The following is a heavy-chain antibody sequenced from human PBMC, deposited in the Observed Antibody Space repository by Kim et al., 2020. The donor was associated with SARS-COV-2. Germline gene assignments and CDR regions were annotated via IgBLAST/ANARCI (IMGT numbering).Heavy chain of an antibody. Sequence: NYNPSLKSRVTKSVETAKTQFSLKLSAVTAADTAVYYCARGATVVSDFDYWGQGTLVTVSS. D-gene: IGHD4-17*01. V-gene: IGHV4-59*09. J-gene: IGHJ4*02. CDR3: ARGATVVSDFDY.